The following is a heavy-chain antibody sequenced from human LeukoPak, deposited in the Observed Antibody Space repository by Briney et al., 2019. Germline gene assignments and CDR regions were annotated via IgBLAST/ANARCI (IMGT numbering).Heavy chain of an antibody. Sequence: GGSLRLSCAASGFTFSTYAMSWVRQAPGKGLEWVSAISASGNNTYYADSVKDRFTISRDNSKNMLYLQMNSLRAEDTAIYYCANRGYCSGGSCYWYFQHWGQGTLVTVSS. V-gene: IGHV3-23*01. J-gene: IGHJ1*01. CDR1: GFTFSTYA. D-gene: IGHD2-15*01. CDR3: ANRGYCSGGSCYWYFQH. CDR2: ISASGNNT.